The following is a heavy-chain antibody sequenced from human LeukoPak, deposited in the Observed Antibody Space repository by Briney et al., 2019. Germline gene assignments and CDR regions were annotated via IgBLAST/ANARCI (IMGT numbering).Heavy chain of an antibody. V-gene: IGHV4-59*08. D-gene: IGHD3-10*01. CDR1: GGSISSYY. Sequence: KTSETLSLTCTVSGGSISSYYWSWIRQPPGKGLEWIGYIYYSGSTNYNPSLKSRVTISVDTSKNQFCLKLSSVTAADTAVYYCATPSGSLDAFDIWGQGTMVTVSS. CDR3: ATPSGSLDAFDI. CDR2: IYYSGST. J-gene: IGHJ3*02.